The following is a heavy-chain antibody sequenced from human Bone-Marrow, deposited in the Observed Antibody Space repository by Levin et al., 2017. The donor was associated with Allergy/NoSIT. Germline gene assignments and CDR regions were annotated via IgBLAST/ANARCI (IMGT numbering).Heavy chain of an antibody. Sequence: VASVKVSCTASGYTFTSYDINWVRQATGQGLEWMGWLNPNSGNTGYAQKFQGRVTMTWNTSISTAYMGLSGLKSEDTAGYYCARSPRFGISGPGGDYWGQGTLVTVSS. J-gene: IGHJ4*02. D-gene: IGHD3-3*02. CDR1: GYTFTSYD. CDR2: LNPNSGNT. V-gene: IGHV1-8*01. CDR3: ARSPRFGISGPGGDY.